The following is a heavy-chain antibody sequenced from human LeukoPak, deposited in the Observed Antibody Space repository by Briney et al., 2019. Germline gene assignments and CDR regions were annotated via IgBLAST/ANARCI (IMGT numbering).Heavy chain of an antibody. CDR3: AREKEETAAGFGDAFDI. J-gene: IGHJ3*02. CDR2: IYYSGST. CDR1: GGSISSYY. V-gene: IGHV4-59*01. D-gene: IGHD6-13*01. Sequence: SETLSLTCTVSGGSISSYYWSWIRQRPGKGLEWIGYIYYSGSTNYNPSLKSRVTISVDTSKNQFSLKLSSVTAADTAVYYCAREKEETAAGFGDAFDIWGQGTMVTVSS.